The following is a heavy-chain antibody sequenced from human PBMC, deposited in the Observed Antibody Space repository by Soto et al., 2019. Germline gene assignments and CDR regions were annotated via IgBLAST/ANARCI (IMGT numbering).Heavy chain of an antibody. CDR1: GFTFSSYS. J-gene: IGHJ4*02. CDR2: ISSSSSYI. CDR3: ARDIDPQGFRYYFDY. Sequence: LRLSCAASGFTFSSYSMNWVRQAPGKGLEWVSSISSSSSYIYYADSVKGRFTISRDNAKNSLYLQMNSLRAEDTAVYYCARDIDPQGFRYYFDYWGQGTLVTVSS. D-gene: IGHD2-15*01. V-gene: IGHV3-21*01.